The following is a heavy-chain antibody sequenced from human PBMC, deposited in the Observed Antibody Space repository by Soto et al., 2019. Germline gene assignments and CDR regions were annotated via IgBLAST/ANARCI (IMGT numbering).Heavy chain of an antibody. Sequence: QVQLVQSGAEVKKPGSSVKVSCKASGGTFSSSAISWVRQAPGQGLEWMGGNIPIFGTANYAQKFQGRVTITADESTSTAYMERSSLRAEDTAVYYGARLRSGGYYYDGMDVWGQGTTVTVSS. V-gene: IGHV1-69*01. CDR1: GGTFSSSA. J-gene: IGHJ6*02. D-gene: IGHD3-10*01. CDR2: NIPIFGTA. CDR3: ARLRSGGYYYDGMDV.